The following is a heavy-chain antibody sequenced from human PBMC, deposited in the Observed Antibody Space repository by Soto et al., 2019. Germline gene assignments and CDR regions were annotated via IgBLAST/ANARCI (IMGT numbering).Heavy chain of an antibody. CDR2: ISAYNGNT. J-gene: IGHJ6*02. V-gene: IGHV1-18*01. D-gene: IGHD6-19*01. Sequence: SVKVSCKASGYTFTSYGISWVRQAPGQGLEWMGWISAYNGNTTYAKKLQGRVTMTTDTSTSTAYMELRSLRSDDTAVYYCARDGAVAGSDGMDIWGQGTTVTVSS. CDR3: ARDGAVAGSDGMDI. CDR1: GYTFTSYG.